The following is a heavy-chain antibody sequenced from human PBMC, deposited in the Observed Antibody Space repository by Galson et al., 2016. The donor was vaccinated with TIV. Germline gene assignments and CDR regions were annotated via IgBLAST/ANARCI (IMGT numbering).Heavy chain of an antibody. Sequence: SLRLSCAASEFRYTEYWFNWVRQVPGKALISVSRINRDGRATYYGDSVKDRLTIPIDNARNTVYLQMNSLRAEDTAVYYGIREFDYWGQGTLVTVSS. J-gene: IGHJ4*02. CDR3: IREFDY. CDR2: INRDGRAT. V-gene: IGHV3-74*01. CDR1: EFRYTEYW.